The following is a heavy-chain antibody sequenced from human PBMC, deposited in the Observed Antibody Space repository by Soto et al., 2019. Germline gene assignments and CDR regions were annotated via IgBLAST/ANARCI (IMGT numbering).Heavy chain of an antibody. CDR1: GDSVSGGDSY. Sequence: QVQLQESGPGVVKPSQTLSLTCSVSGDSVSGGDSYWSWIRQPPGKALEWIGYTSFSGYTSYTPSLKSRVTISVDMSKSQFSLRLTSVTAADTAIYYCVRGGNPYHYATSVPGTFDKWGQGTLVSVSS. D-gene: IGHD3-10*01. CDR3: VRGGNPYHYATSVPGTFDK. CDR2: TSFSGYT. J-gene: IGHJ4*02. V-gene: IGHV4-30-4*01.